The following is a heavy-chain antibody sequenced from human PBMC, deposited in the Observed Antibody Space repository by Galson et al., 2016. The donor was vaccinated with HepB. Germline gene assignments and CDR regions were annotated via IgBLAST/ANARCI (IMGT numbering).Heavy chain of an antibody. CDR1: GFTFSRYG. V-gene: IGHV3-30*19. CDR3: AKLDCGRDCPRDD. J-gene: IGHJ4*02. CDR2: ISYDGGDK. D-gene: IGHD2-21*02. Sequence: SLRLSCAASGFTFSRYGMHWVRKAPGKGLEWVAVISYDGGDKHYADSVKGRFTVSRDNSKNTLFLQMNSMRVEATAMYYCAKLDCGRDCPRDDWGQGTQVTVS.